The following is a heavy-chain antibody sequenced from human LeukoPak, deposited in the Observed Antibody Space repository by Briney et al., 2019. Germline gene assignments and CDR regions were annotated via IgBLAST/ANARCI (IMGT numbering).Heavy chain of an antibody. Sequence: ASVKVSCKASGYTFTGYYMHWVRQAPGQGLEWMGWINPNSGGTNYAQKFQGRVTMTRDTSISTAYMELSRLRSDDTAVYYCARDLYPGSTTGTTYYYYYYMDVWGKGTTVTISS. J-gene: IGHJ6*03. V-gene: IGHV1-2*02. CDR3: ARDLYPGSTTGTTYYYYYYMDV. CDR2: INPNSGGT. D-gene: IGHD1-1*01. CDR1: GYTFTGYY.